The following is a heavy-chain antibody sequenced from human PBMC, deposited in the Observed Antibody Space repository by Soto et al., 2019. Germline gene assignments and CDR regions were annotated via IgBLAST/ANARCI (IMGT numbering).Heavy chain of an antibody. CDR1: GYTFTSYV. J-gene: IGHJ4*02. V-gene: IGHV1-3*01. Sequence: GASVKVSCKTSGYTFTSYVIHWVRQAPGQRPEWMGWINGGNGNTGYSQIFQDRVTITRDTSTSTAYMELSGLRGEDTAVYYCARDRNPYYEDKSGLYSAEYWGPGTPVTVSS. CDR2: INGGNGNT. D-gene: IGHD3-16*01. CDR3: ARDRNPYYEDKSGLYSAEY.